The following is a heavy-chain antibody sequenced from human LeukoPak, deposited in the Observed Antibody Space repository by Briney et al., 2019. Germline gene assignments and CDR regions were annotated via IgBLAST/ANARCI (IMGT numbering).Heavy chain of an antibody. D-gene: IGHD1-26*01. J-gene: IGHJ4*02. CDR3: ARRRSGNYWSEASYSFDY. Sequence: PSETLSLTCTVSGGSISSSYWNWIRQPPGKGLEWIGYIHYSGSTNYNPSPKSRITISVDTSKNQFSLKLSSVTAADTAVYYCARRRSGNYWSEASYSFDYWGQGALVTVSS. V-gene: IGHV4-59*01. CDR2: IHYSGST. CDR1: GGSISSSY.